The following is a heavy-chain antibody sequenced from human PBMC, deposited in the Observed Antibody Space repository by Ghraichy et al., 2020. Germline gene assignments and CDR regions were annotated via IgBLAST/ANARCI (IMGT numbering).Heavy chain of an antibody. Sequence: SQTLSLTCAVSGYSISSGYYWGWIRQPPGKGLEWIGSIYHSGSTYYNPSLKSRVTISVDTSKNQFSLKLSSVTAADTAVYYCARAGNYYGSGSYRMFDYWGQGTLVTVSS. CDR3: ARAGNYYGSGSYRMFDY. D-gene: IGHD3-10*01. V-gene: IGHV4-38-2*01. CDR2: IYHSGST. J-gene: IGHJ4*02. CDR1: GYSISSGYY.